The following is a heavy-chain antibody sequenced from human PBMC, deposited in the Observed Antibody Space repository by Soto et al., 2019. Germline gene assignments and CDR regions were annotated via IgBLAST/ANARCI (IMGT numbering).Heavy chain of an antibody. D-gene: IGHD3-3*01. CDR3: AKDEGVEYYYYGMDV. CDR2: ISWNSGSI. J-gene: IGHJ6*02. Sequence: GGSLRLSCAASGFTFDDYAMHWVRQAPGKGLEWVSGISWNSGSIGYADSGKGRFTISRDNSKNTLYLQMNSLRAEDTAVYYCAKDEGVEYYYYGMDVWGQGTTVTVSS. V-gene: IGHV3-9*01. CDR1: GFTFDDYA.